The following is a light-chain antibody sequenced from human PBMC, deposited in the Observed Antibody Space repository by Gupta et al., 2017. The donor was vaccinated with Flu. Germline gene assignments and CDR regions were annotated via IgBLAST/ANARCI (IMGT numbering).Light chain of an antibody. Sequence: QSDLTQPASVSGSPGQSITISCTVSDIDGYYYVSWFQQHPGKAPKLVIFDVSKRPAGVANRFSGSKSGNTDSLTIAGREAEVGAVYYGSSYTTTSTVVFGGGTKLTVL. V-gene: IGLV2-14*03. CDR3: SSYTTTSTVV. J-gene: IGLJ3*02. CDR1: DIDGYYY. CDR2: DVS.